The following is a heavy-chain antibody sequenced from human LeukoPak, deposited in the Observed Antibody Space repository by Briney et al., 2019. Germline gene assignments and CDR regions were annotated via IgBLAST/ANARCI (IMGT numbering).Heavy chain of an antibody. V-gene: IGHV4-59*12. CDR1: GGSISSYY. Sequence: MPSETLSLTCTVSGGSISSYYWSWIRQPPGKGLEWIGYIYYSGSTNYNPSLKSRVTISVDTSKNQFSLKLSSVTATDTAVYYCATEMSTIRAAFDIWGQGTMVTVSS. J-gene: IGHJ3*02. D-gene: IGHD5-24*01. CDR2: IYYSGST. CDR3: ATEMSTIRAAFDI.